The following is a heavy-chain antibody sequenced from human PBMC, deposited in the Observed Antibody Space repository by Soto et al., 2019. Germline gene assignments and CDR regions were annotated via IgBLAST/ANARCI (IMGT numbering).Heavy chain of an antibody. CDR1: GGSISSGGYY. V-gene: IGHV4-31*03. D-gene: IGHD3-3*01. Sequence: SETLSLTCTVSGGSISSGGYYWSWIRQHPGKGLEWIGYIYYSGSTYYNPSLKSRVTISVDTSKNQFSLKLSSVTAADTAVYYCARGGGEVVRFLEWLPYPPVYYGMDVWGQGTTVTSP. J-gene: IGHJ6*02. CDR2: IYYSGST. CDR3: ARGGGEVVRFLEWLPYPPVYYGMDV.